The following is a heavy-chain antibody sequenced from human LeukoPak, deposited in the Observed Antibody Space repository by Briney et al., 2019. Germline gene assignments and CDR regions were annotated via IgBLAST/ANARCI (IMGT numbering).Heavy chain of an antibody. V-gene: IGHV1-69*05. CDR2: IIPTFGTA. D-gene: IGHD6-25*01. CDR1: GGTFSSYA. J-gene: IGHJ6*03. Sequence: ASVKVSCKASGGTFSSYAISWVRQAPGQGLEWMGGIIPTFGTANYAQKFQGRVTITTDESTSTAYMELSSLRSEDTAVYYCARTPSGYYYMDVWGKGTTVTVSS. CDR3: ARTPSGYYYMDV.